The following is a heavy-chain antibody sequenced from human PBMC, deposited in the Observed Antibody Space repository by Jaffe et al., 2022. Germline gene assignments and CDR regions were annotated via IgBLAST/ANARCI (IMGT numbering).Heavy chain of an antibody. J-gene: IGHJ4*02. V-gene: IGHV4-34*01. D-gene: IGHD5-12*01. CDR3: ARVGGYSVDY. CDR1: GGSFSGYY. Sequence: QVQLQQWGAGLLKPSETLSLTCAVYGGSFSGYYWSWIRQPPGKGLEWIGEINHSGSTNYNPSLKSRVTISVDTSKNQFSLKLSSVTAADTAVYYCARVGGYSVDYWGQGTLVTVSS. CDR2: INHSGST.